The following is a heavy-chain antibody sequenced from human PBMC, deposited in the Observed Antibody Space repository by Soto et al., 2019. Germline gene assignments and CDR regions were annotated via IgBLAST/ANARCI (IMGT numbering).Heavy chain of an antibody. CDR1: GFTFSSYA. CDR3: ASTVGYDSSGYYPHFDY. V-gene: IGHV3-21*01. D-gene: IGHD3-22*01. CDR2: ISSSSSNV. J-gene: IGHJ4*02. Sequence: GGSLRLSCAASGFTFSSYAMSWVRQAPGKGLEWVSAISSSSSNVYHVDSMKGRFTISRDNAKNSLYLQMNSLRAEDTAVYYCASTVGYDSSGYYPHFDYWGQGTLVTVSS.